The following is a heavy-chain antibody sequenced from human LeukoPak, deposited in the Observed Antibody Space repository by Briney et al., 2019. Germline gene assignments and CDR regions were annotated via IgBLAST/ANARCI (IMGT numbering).Heavy chain of an antibody. CDR3: ARADYYYDSSGYYWFDP. CDR2: SSNYNGNT. CDR1: GYTFINYG. V-gene: IGHV1-18*01. J-gene: IGHJ5*02. Sequence: GASVKVSCKASGYTFINYGITWVRQAPGQGLEWMGWSSNYNGNTNYAQKFQGRVTMTTDTSTTTAYMELRSLRSDDTAVYYCARADYYYDSSGYYWFDPWGQGTLVTVSS. D-gene: IGHD3-22*01.